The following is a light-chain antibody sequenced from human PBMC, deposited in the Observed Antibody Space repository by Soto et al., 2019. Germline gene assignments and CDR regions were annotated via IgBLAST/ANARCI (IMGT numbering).Light chain of an antibody. Sequence: QSVLTQPASVSGSPGQSITISRTGTSSDVGGYNYVSWYQQHPGKAPKLMIYEVTNRPSGVSDRFSGSKSGNTASLTISGLQAEDEADYYCTSYTGTNTRYVFGTGTKVTVL. CDR1: SSDVGGYNY. V-gene: IGLV2-14*01. CDR3: TSYTGTNTRYV. CDR2: EVT. J-gene: IGLJ1*01.